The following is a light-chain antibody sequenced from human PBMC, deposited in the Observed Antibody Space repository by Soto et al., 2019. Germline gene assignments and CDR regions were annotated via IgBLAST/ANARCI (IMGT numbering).Light chain of an antibody. J-gene: IGKJ4*01. CDR2: DAS. CDR3: QQYESLPLT. CDR1: QGIKKY. V-gene: IGKV1-33*01. Sequence: DMQMTQSPSSVSASLGDGITIXXRASQGIKKYLNWYQQKPGKAPKVXIYDASNLETGVPSRFSGGGSGTDFTLTISSLQPEDFATYYCQQYESLPLTFGGGTKVDIK.